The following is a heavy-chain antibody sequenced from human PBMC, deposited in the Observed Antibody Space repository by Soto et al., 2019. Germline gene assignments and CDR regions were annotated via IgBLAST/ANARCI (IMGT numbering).Heavy chain of an antibody. J-gene: IGHJ4*02. D-gene: IGHD6-13*01. V-gene: IGHV3-7*03. CDR3: STLSSTWPTGVDY. CDR2: IKQDGSEE. CDR1: GITFINHW. Sequence: WGSLRLSCVASGITFINHWLIFVRHSPGKGLEWVANIKQDGSEEYYMDSVKGRFSVSRDNTKSSLFLQMNSLRGDDTAVYYCSTLSSTWPTGVDYWGQGTLVTVSS.